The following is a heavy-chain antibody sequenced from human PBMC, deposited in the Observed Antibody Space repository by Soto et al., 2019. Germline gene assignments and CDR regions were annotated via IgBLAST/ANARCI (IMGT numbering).Heavy chain of an antibody. Sequence: QVQLQESGPGLVKSSETQSLTCTVSGGYISREYWSWIRQPPGKGLEWIGYIYYTGSTNYNPSLKSRVTISVDTSKNQFSLNLSSVTAADTAVYYCVKGGTSKFDPWGQGTLVTVSS. CDR1: GGYISREY. D-gene: IGHD1-26*01. V-gene: IGHV4-59*01. J-gene: IGHJ5*02. CDR2: IYYTGST. CDR3: VKGGTSKFDP.